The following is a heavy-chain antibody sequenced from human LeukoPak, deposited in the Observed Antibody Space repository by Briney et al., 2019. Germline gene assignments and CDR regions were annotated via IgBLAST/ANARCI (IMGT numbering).Heavy chain of an antibody. CDR2: IYPRDGST. J-gene: IGHJ4*02. Sequence: ASVKVSCKASGYTFTSNYIHWVRQAPGQGLEWMGMIYPRDGSTSYAQKFQGRVTVTRDTSTSTVHMELSGLRSEDTAVYYCARDPAYYDSSGYPDYWGQGTLVTVSS. V-gene: IGHV1-46*01. CDR1: GYTFTSNY. CDR3: ARDPAYYDSSGYPDY. D-gene: IGHD3-22*01.